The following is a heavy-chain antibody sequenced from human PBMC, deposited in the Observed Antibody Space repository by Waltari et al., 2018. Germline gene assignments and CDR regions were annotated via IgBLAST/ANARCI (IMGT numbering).Heavy chain of an antibody. V-gene: IGHV4-34*02. D-gene: IGHD2-15*01. J-gene: IGHJ6*02. CDR3: ARPTFCSATTCSGPMDV. CDR1: GDSLSHYY. Sequence: QVHLQQWGAGQLKPSETQSLTCAVYGDSLSHYYWNWIRQPPGRGMEWIGEIKYRGDTNSQPSLKSRVTISLDTSKTQFSLSLTSVSAADTAVYYCARPTFCSATTCSGPMDVWGQGPTVTVSS. CDR2: IKYRGDT.